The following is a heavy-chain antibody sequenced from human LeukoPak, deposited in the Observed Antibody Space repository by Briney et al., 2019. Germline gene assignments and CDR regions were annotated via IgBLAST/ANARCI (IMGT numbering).Heavy chain of an antibody. CDR3: ARDFGPRLYAFDV. CDR1: GFTFGNFW. J-gene: IGHJ3*01. CDR2: IRQDGGDK. D-gene: IGHD3-16*01. V-gene: IGHV3-7*01. Sequence: GGSLRLSCAASGFTFGNFWMTWVRQAPGKGPEWLATIRQDGGDKWYLDSVKGRFTISRDNAKNSLYLQMNSLRAEDTAVYFCARDFGPRLYAFDVWGQGTMITVSS.